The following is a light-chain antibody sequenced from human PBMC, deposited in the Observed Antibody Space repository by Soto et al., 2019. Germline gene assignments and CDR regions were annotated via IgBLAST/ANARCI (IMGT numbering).Light chain of an antibody. J-gene: IGKJ1*01. CDR1: QSISSY. CDR2: AAS. Sequence: DIQMTQSPSSLSASVGGRVTITCRASQSISSYLNWYQQKPGKAPKLLIYAASSLQSGVPSRFSGSGSGTDFTLTISSLQPEDFATYYCQQYGSSRWTFGQGTKVDIK. CDR3: QQYGSSRWT. V-gene: IGKV1-39*01.